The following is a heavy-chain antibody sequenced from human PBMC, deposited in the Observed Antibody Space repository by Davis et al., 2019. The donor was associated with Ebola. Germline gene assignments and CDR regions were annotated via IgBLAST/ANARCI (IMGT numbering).Heavy chain of an antibody. D-gene: IGHD5-12*01. V-gene: IGHV1-18*01. CDR1: GYTFTDYG. Sequence: ASVKVSCKPYGYTFTDYGISWVRQAPGQGLEWMGWISAYNGNTNYAQKLQGRVTMTTDTSTSTAYMELSSLRSEDTAVYYCARAPLLYSGYDLRHFDYWGQGTLVTVSS. CDR3: ARAPLLYSGYDLRHFDY. J-gene: IGHJ4*02. CDR2: ISAYNGNT.